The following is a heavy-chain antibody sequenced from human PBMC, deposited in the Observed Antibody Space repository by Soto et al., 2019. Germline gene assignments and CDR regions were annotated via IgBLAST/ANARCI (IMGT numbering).Heavy chain of an antibody. V-gene: IGHV3-30*18. CDR2: ISYDGNKK. J-gene: IGHJ4*02. Sequence: QVQLVESGGGVVQPGRSLSLSCVASGFTFGGYGMHWVRQAPAKGLEWVAVISYDGNKKYYADSVKGRFTISRDNSKNTLFLQMNSLRVEDTAVFYCAKGTSGVWEKLYYSGDSWGQGTLVTVSS. CDR1: GFTFGGYG. D-gene: IGHD3-10*01. CDR3: AKGTSGVWEKLYYSGDS.